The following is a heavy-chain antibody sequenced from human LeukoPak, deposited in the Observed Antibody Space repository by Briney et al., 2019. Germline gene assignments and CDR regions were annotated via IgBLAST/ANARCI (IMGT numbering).Heavy chain of an antibody. Sequence: GGSLRLSCTASGFTFGDYAMSWVRQAPGKGLEWVGFIRSKTDGGTTDYAAPVKGRFTISRDDSKNTLYLQMNSLKTEDTAVYYCTTHFRVQLWFFSVYWGQGTLVTVSS. CDR3: TTHFRVQLWFFSVY. CDR1: GFTFGDYA. V-gene: IGHV3-49*04. J-gene: IGHJ4*02. CDR2: IRSKTDGGTT. D-gene: IGHD5-18*01.